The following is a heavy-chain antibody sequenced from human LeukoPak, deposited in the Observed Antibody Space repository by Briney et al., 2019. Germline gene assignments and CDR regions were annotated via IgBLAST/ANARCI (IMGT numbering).Heavy chain of an antibody. J-gene: IGHJ4*02. CDR3: ARGSRITMVRGVMSVNY. D-gene: IGHD3-10*01. Sequence: ASVKVSFKAAGYTFTFYYMHWVRQAPGQGLEWMGWINPNSGGTNYAQKFQGRVTMTRDKSISTAYMELSRLRSDDTAVYYCARGSRITMVRGVMSVNYWGQGTLVTVSS. V-gene: IGHV1-2*02. CDR2: INPNSGGT. CDR1: GYTFTFYY.